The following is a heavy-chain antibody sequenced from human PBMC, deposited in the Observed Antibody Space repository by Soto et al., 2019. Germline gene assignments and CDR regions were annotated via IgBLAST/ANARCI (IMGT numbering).Heavy chain of an antibody. Sequence: ASVKVSCKASGGTFSSYTISWVRQAPGQGLEWMGRIIPILGIANYAQKFQGRVTITEDKSTSTAYMELSSLRSEDTAVYYCATGSGGPSTSSTLWAFDIWGQGTMVTVSS. D-gene: IGHD2-2*01. J-gene: IGHJ3*02. V-gene: IGHV1-69*02. CDR1: GGTFSSYT. CDR2: IIPILGIA. CDR3: ATGSGGPSTSSTLWAFDI.